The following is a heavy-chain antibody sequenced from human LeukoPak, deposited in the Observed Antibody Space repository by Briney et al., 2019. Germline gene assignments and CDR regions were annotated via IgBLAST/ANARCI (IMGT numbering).Heavy chain of an antibody. Sequence: SETLSLTCTVSGGSISSYYWSWIRQSPGKGLECIGYIHYTGSTNYNPSLKSRVTISVETSKNQSSLKLKSVTAADTAVYYCARGGYYGSGNDFRFDPWGQGTLVTVSS. CDR1: GGSISSYY. CDR2: IHYTGST. CDR3: ARGGYYGSGNDFRFDP. J-gene: IGHJ5*02. V-gene: IGHV4-59*01. D-gene: IGHD3-10*01.